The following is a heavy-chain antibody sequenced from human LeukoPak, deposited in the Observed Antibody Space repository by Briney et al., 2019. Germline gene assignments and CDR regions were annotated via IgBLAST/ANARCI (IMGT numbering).Heavy chain of an antibody. CDR2: IDDDGSST. V-gene: IGHV3-74*01. Sequence: GGSLRLSCAPSGFTSSGAWMHWVPQAPGRGRMWVSRIDDDGSSTRHADSVKGRFTISRDNAKNTLYLQMNSLRAEDTAVYYCARVSGPGMNEYYHLWGQGTLVTVSS. D-gene: IGHD2-2*01. J-gene: IGHJ4*02. CDR3: ARVSGPGMNEYYHL. CDR1: GFTSSGAW.